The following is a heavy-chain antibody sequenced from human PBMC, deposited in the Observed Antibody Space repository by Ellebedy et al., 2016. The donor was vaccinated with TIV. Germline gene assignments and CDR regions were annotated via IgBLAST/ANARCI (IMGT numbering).Heavy chain of an antibody. Sequence: GESLKISCAASGFTFSSYRMSWVRQGPGNGLAWVARLNSDGSTSDYAESVKGRFTISRDNARNTLYLQMKGLRVEDTAVYYCIRDGGWEVAWGQGTLVTVSS. V-gene: IGHV3-74*01. CDR2: LNSDGSTS. D-gene: IGHD3-16*01. CDR3: IRDGGWEVA. J-gene: IGHJ5*02. CDR1: GFTFSSYR.